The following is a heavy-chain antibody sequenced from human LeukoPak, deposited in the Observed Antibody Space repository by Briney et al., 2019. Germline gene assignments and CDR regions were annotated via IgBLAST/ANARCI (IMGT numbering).Heavy chain of an antibody. D-gene: IGHD3-10*01. V-gene: IGHV1-18*01. CDR2: ISAYNGNT. CDR1: GYTFTSYD. Sequence: EASVKVSCNASGYTFTSYDINWVRQATGQGLEWMGWISAYNGNTNYAQKLQGRVTMTTDTSTSTAYMELRSLRSDDTAVYYCARESKGSLITMVRGVIIRGPFDYWGQGTLVTVSS. J-gene: IGHJ4*02. CDR3: ARESKGSLITMVRGVIIRGPFDY.